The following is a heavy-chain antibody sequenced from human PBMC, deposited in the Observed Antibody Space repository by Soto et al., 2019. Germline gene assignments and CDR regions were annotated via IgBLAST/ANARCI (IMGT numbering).Heavy chain of an antibody. Sequence: SETLCLTCTVAGGSIINHYWSWIRQPPGKGLEWIGYIYYSGSTYYNPSLKSRVTISVDTSKNQFSLKLSSVTAADTAVYYCARHTPVISISDHWGQGTLVTVSS. D-gene: IGHD2-15*01. CDR2: IYYSGST. CDR3: ARHTPVISISDH. V-gene: IGHV4-59*04. J-gene: IGHJ4*02. CDR1: GGSIINHY.